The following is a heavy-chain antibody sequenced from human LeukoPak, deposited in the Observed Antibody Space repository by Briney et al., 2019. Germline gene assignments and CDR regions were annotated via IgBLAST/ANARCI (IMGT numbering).Heavy chain of an antibody. V-gene: IGHV3-21*04. J-gene: IGHJ5*02. CDR1: GFTFSGYA. Sequence: GSLRLSCAASGFTFSGYAMNWVRQAPGKGLEWVSSVSSTGSNTYYADSVKGRFTISRDSAKNSVYLQMNSLRAEDTAVYYCAREIVGTHKSRFDPWGQGTLVTVSS. CDR2: VSSTGSNT. CDR3: AREIVGTHKSRFDP. D-gene: IGHD1-26*01.